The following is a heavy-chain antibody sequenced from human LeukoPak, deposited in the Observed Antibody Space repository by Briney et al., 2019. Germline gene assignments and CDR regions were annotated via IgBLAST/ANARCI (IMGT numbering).Heavy chain of an antibody. D-gene: IGHD3-16*01. CDR1: GFTFSNYA. CDR3: AKVGARLRLGEFRSGAFDI. J-gene: IGHJ3*02. CDR2: IRYDGSNK. Sequence: PGGSLRLSCAASGFTFSNYAIHWVRQAPGKGLEWVAFIRYDGSNKYYVDSVKGRFTISRDNSKNTLYLQMNSLRAEDTTVYYCAKVGARLRLGEFRSGAFDIWGQGTMVTVSS. V-gene: IGHV3-30*02.